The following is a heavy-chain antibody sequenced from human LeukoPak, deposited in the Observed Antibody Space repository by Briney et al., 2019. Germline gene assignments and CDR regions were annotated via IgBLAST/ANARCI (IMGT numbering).Heavy chain of an antibody. CDR3: ARDPPYDPPDY. J-gene: IGHJ4*02. CDR2: INPNSGDT. V-gene: IGHV1-2*06. CDR1: GYTFTGYH. D-gene: IGHD3-3*01. Sequence: ASVKVSCKASGYTFTGYHMHWVRQAPGQGLEWMGRINPNSGDTNYAQKFQGRVTMTRDTSISTAYMELSRLRSDDTAVYYCARDPPYDPPDYWGQGTLVTVSS.